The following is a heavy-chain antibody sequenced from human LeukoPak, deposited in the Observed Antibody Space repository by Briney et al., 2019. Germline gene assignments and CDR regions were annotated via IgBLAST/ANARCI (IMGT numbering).Heavy chain of an antibody. CDR1: GDSVSSNY. Sequence: SETLSLTCTVSGDSVSSNYWSWIRQPPGKGLEWIGYIYNSGSASYNPSIKSRVTISVDTSKNQFSLKLSSVTAADTAVYYCARAKPNWNPPDYWGQGTLVSVSS. CDR2: IYNSGSA. V-gene: IGHV4-59*08. CDR3: ARAKPNWNPPDY. J-gene: IGHJ4*02. D-gene: IGHD1-1*01.